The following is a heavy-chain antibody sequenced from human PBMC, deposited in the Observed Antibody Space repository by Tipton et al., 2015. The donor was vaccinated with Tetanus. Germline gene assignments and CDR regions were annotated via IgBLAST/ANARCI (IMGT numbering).Heavy chain of an antibody. V-gene: IGHV1-58*01. CDR3: AAWVPRNGPGY. Sequence: QLVQSGPEVKKPGTSVKVSCKASGFTFTSSAVQWVRQARGQRLEWIGWIVVGSGNTNYAQKFQERVTITRDMSTSTAYMELSSLRSEDTAVYYCAAWVPRNGPGYWGQGTLVTVSS. D-gene: IGHD1-1*01. J-gene: IGHJ4*02. CDR2: IVVGSGNT. CDR1: GFTFTSSA.